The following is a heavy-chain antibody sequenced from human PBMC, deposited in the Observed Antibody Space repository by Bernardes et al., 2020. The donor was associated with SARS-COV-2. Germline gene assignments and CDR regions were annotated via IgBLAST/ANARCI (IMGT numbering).Heavy chain of an antibody. V-gene: IGHV3-9*01. CDR2: ISWNSGSI. CDR3: AKDPPGYYYGMDV. Sequence: SLRLSCAASGFTFDDYAMHWVRQAPGKGLEWVSGISWNSGSIGYADSVKGRFTISRDNAKNSLYLQMNSLRAEDTALYYCAKDPPGYYYGMDVWGQGTTVTVSS. CDR1: GFTFDDYA. J-gene: IGHJ6*02.